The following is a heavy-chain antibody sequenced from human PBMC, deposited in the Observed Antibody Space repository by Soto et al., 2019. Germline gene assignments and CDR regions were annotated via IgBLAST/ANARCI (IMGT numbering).Heavy chain of an antibody. CDR1: GFPVSGYS. J-gene: IGHJ5*02. V-gene: IGHV3-30-3*01. D-gene: IGHD1-1*01. CDR2: ISYDGTHK. Sequence: QVQVVESGGGVVQPGRSLRLSCAASGFPVSGYSMHWVRQAPGKGLEWVSLISYDGTHKDYADSVKGRFTISRDDSMNSLSLQMNSLGADDTAVYYCVRCWGTGDGSNLGYNWFAPWGQGTLVIVSS. CDR3: VRCWGTGDGSNLGYNWFAP.